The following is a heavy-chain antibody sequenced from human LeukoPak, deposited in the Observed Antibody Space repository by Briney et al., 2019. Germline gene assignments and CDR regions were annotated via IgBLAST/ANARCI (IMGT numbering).Heavy chain of an antibody. D-gene: IGHD2-15*01. J-gene: IGHJ5*02. V-gene: IGHV4-30-4*01. CDR2: IYYSGST. Sequence: PSETLSLTCTVSGGSISSGDYYWSWIRQPPGKGLEWIGYIYYSGSTYYNPSLKSRVTISVDTSKNQFSLKLSSVTAADTAVYYRARVGILYWFDPWGQGTLVTVSS. CDR1: GGSISSGDYY. CDR3: ARVGILYWFDP.